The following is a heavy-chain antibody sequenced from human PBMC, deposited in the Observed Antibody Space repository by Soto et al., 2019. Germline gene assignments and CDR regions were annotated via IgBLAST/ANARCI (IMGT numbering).Heavy chain of an antibody. CDR2: ISSSSSYI. CDR3: ARDSAGWYGVYYFDY. CDR1: GFTFSSYS. V-gene: IGHV3-21*01. Sequence: GGSLRLSCAASGFTFSSYSMNWVRQASGKGLEWVSSISSSSSYIYYADSVKGRFTISRDNAKNSLYLQMNSLRAEDTAVYYCARDSAGWYGVYYFDYWGQGTLVTVSS. D-gene: IGHD6-19*01. J-gene: IGHJ4*02.